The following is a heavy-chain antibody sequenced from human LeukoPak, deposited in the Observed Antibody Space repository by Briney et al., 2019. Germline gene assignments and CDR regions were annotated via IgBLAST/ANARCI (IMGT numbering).Heavy chain of an antibody. CDR2: MNPNSGNT. CDR3: ARRNTAMVAGLDY. CDR1: GYTFTGDF. J-gene: IGHJ4*02. Sequence: ASVKVSCKASGYTFTGDFIHWVRQATGQGLEWMGWMNPNSGNTGYAQEFQGRVTMTRNTSISTAFMELSGLRSEDTAVYFCARRNTAMVAGLDYWGQGSLVTVSS. D-gene: IGHD5-18*01. V-gene: IGHV1-8*02.